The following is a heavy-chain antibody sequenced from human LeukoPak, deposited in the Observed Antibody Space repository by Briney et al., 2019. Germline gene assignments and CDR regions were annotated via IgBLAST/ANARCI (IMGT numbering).Heavy chain of an antibody. J-gene: IGHJ4*02. D-gene: IGHD4-17*01. Sequence: PSETLSLTCTVSGGSISSSSYYWGWIRQPPGKGLEWIGSIYYSGSTYYNPSLKSRVIISVDTSKNQFSLELSSVTAADTAEYHCARIEVTTKDYFDYWGQGILVTVSS. CDR2: IYYSGST. CDR1: GGSISSSSYY. V-gene: IGHV4-39*01. CDR3: ARIEVTTKDYFDY.